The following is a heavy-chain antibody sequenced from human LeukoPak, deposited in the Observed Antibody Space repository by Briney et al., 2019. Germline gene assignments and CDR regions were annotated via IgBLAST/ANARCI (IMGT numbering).Heavy chain of an antibody. CDR2: IYYSGST. V-gene: IGHV4-31*03. Sequence: PSQTLSLTCTVSGGSISSGGYYWSWIRQHPGKGLEWIGYIYYSGSTYYNPSLKSRVTISVDTSKNQFSLKLSSVTAADTAVYYCARLPRGSRKAFDIWGQGTMVTVSS. CDR1: GGSISSGGYY. J-gene: IGHJ3*02. CDR3: ARLPRGSRKAFDI. D-gene: IGHD2-2*01.